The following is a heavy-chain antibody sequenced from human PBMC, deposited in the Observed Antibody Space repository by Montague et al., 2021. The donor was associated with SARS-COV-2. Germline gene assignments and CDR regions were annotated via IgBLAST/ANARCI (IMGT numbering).Heavy chain of an antibody. CDR2: IYDSGST. D-gene: IGHD3-22*01. Sequence: SETLSLTCTVSGGSISSSSYYWGWIRQPPGKGLEWIGSIYDSGSTYYNPSLKSRVTISVDTSKNQFSLKLSSVTAADTAVYYCARQEYYYDSSGYGRMDWLDPWGQGTLVTVSS. J-gene: IGHJ5*02. CDR3: ARQEYYYDSSGYGRMDWLDP. V-gene: IGHV4-39*01. CDR1: GGSISSSSYY.